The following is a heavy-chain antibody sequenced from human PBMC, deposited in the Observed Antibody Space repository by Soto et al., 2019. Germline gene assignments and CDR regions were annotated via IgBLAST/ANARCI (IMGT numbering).Heavy chain of an antibody. CDR3: ARAVTSFDL. Sequence: SETLSLTCTVAGGSIDSYYWNWIRQPPGKGLEWIGYIYYSGTTNYNPSLKSRVTISLDMSKRQFSLNLTSVTAADTAVYYCARAVTSFDLWGQGTTVTVYS. D-gene: IGHD4-17*01. V-gene: IGHV4-59*01. CDR2: IYYSGTT. J-gene: IGHJ4*02. CDR1: GGSIDSYY.